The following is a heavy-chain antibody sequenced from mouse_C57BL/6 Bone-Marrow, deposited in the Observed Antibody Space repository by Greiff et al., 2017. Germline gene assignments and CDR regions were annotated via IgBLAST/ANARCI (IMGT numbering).Heavy chain of an antibody. D-gene: IGHD1-1*01. CDR2: IYPGGGYT. CDR1: GYTFTNYW. J-gene: IGHJ4*01. Sequence: QVQLQQSGAELVRPGTSVKMSCKASGYTFTNYWIGWAKQRPGHGLEWIGDIYPGGGYTNYNEKFKGKATLTADKSTSTAYMQFSRLTSEDSAINSCARGFYYYGSRSNYYAMDYWGQGTSVTVSS. CDR3: ARGFYYYGSRSNYYAMDY. V-gene: IGHV1-63*01.